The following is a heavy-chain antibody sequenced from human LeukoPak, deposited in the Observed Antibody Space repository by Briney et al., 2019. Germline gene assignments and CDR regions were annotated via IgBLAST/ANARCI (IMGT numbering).Heavy chain of an antibody. CDR3: AREDTVLIQYNYHHYAMDV. CDR1: GFSLSDYS. CDR2: TSGSSSSK. J-gene: IGHJ6*02. D-gene: IGHD5-18*01. V-gene: IGHV3-48*04. Sequence: GGSLRLSCTVSGFSLSDYSMNWVRQAPGKGLEGVSYTSGSSSSKHYADSVKGRFTISRDNAKNSLFLQMNSLRVEDTAVYYCAREDTVLIQYNYHHYAMDVWGQGTTVTVSS.